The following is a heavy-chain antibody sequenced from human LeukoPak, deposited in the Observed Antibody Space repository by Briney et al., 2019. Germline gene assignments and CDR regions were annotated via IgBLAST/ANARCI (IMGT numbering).Heavy chain of an antibody. CDR3: ARAPYDSSGPIAQYFDY. J-gene: IGHJ4*02. CDR2: ISSSGSTI. CDR1: GFTFSSYS. D-gene: IGHD3-22*01. Sequence: GGSLRLSCAASGFTFSSYSMNWVRQAPGKGLEWVSYISSSGSTIYYADSVKGRFTISRDNAKNSLYLQMSSLRAEDTAVYYCARAPYDSSGPIAQYFDYWGQGTRVTVSS. V-gene: IGHV3-48*04.